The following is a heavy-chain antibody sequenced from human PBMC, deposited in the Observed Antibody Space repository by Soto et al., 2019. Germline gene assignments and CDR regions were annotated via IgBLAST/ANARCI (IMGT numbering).Heavy chain of an antibody. Sequence: EVQLLESGGGLVQPGESLRLSCAASGFTFSSYAMSWVRQAPGKGLEWVSVISGSDDSTYYADSVKGRLTTSRDNSKNTLYLQMNSLRAEDTAVYYCAKRSSSSTCDYWGQGTLVTVSS. V-gene: IGHV3-23*01. CDR3: AKRSSSSTCDY. D-gene: IGHD6-6*01. J-gene: IGHJ4*02. CDR1: GFTFSSYA. CDR2: ISGSDDST.